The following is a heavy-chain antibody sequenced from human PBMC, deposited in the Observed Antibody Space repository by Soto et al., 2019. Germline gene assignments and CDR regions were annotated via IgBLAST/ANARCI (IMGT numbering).Heavy chain of an antibody. CDR2: INPNSGGT. V-gene: IGHV1-2*02. J-gene: IGHJ5*02. Sequence: ASVKVSCKASGYTFTGYYMHWVRQAPGQGLEWMGWINPNSGGTNYAQKFQGRVTMTRDTSISTAYMELSRLRSDDTAVYYCARGTLSRSPHSNNWFDPWGQGTLVTVSS. CDR3: ARGTLSRSPHSNNWFDP. CDR1: GYTFTGYY. D-gene: IGHD1-26*01.